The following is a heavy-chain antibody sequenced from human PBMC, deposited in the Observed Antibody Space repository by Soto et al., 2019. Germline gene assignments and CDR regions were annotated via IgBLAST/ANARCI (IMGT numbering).Heavy chain of an antibody. CDR1: GYKFTSYW. CDR3: ARRRLDIEAGDDGFDI. Sequence: PGESLKISCKGSGYKFTSYWIAWVRQMPGKGLEWMGIIYPDDSNTRYSPSFQGQVTISADKSISTAYLQWSSLKASDTAMYYCARRRLDIEAGDDGFDIWGQGTMVTVSS. CDR2: IYPDDSNT. J-gene: IGHJ3*02. D-gene: IGHD6-13*01. V-gene: IGHV5-51*01.